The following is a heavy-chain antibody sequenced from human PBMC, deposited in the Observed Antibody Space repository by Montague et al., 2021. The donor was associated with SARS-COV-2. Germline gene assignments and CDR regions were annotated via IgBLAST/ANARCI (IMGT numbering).Heavy chain of an antibody. CDR3: ARLGAITLVRGITKADFSNYEMDV. D-gene: IGHD3-10*01. CDR1: SGSFRGYY. V-gene: IGHV4-34*01. Sequence: SETRSLTCAVSSGSFRGYYWSWIRQPPGKGLEWIGEINHSGSTTXNPSLESRVSISVDTSNKQFSLKVTSVTAADTAVYYCARLGAITLVRGITKADFSNYEMDVWGRGTTVTVSS. CDR2: INHSGST. J-gene: IGHJ6*02.